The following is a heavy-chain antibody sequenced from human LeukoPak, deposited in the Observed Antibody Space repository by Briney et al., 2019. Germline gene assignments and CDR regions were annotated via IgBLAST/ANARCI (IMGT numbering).Heavy chain of an antibody. CDR1: GYNFTTYW. Sequence: GESLKISCKGSGYNFTTYWIGWVRQMPGKGLEWMGIIHPGDTDTTYSPTFQGQVTISADKSISTAYLQWSSLKASDSAMYYCARQGSCDSTRCYVYYHSGMDVWGQGTTVTVSS. D-gene: IGHD2-2*01. CDR2: IHPGDTDT. V-gene: IGHV5-51*01. CDR3: ARQGSCDSTRCYVYYHSGMDV. J-gene: IGHJ6*02.